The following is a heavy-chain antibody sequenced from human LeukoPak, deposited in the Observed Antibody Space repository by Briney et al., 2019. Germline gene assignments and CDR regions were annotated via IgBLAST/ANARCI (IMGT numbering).Heavy chain of an antibody. CDR3: AKSRSFNWFDP. V-gene: IGHV3-30*18. Sequence: PGGSLRLSCAASGFTLSSYGMHWVRQAPGKGLEWVAVISYDGSNKYYADSVKGRFTISRDNSKNTLYLQMNSLRAEDTAVYYCAKSRSFNWFDPWGQGTLVTVSS. J-gene: IGHJ5*02. CDR1: GFTLSSYG. CDR2: ISYDGSNK.